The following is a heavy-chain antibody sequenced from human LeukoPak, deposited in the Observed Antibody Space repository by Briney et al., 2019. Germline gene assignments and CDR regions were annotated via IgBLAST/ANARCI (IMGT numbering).Heavy chain of an antibody. D-gene: IGHD6-13*01. J-gene: IGHJ4*02. Sequence: GGSLRLSCAASGFTFSVYWMSWVRQPPGRGLEWVANIKNDGSEKYYVDSVKGRFTISRDNAKNSLYLQMNSLRAEDTAVYYCARVGTAEGTLEDYWGQGTLVTVSS. CDR1: GFTFSVYW. CDR3: ARVGTAEGTLEDY. V-gene: IGHV3-7*01. CDR2: IKNDGSEK.